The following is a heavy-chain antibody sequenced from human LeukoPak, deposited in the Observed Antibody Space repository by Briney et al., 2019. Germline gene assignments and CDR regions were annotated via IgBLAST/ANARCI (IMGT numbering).Heavy chain of an antibody. Sequence: GESLKISCKGSGYSFTNYWIAWVRQTPGEGLEWMGITYPGDSDTRYSPSFQGQVTISADKSISTAYLQWSSLKASDTAIYYCARRTDSLVYFDYWGQGTQVTVSS. CDR2: TYPGDSDT. CDR3: ARRTDSLVYFDY. CDR1: GYSFTNYW. J-gene: IGHJ4*02. V-gene: IGHV5-51*01. D-gene: IGHD5-18*01.